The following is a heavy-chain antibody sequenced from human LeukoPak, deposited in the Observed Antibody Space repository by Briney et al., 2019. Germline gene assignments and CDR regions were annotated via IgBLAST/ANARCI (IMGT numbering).Heavy chain of an antibody. CDR1: GFTFSTYV. CDR3: TRRVGGTPDH. V-gene: IGHV3-23*01. Sequence: PGGSLRLSCAASGFTFSTYVMTWVRQAPGKGLEWVSAIGADGRSTDYADSVKGRFTISRDISKNTLYLQMNSLRAEDTALYYCTRRVGGTPDHWGLGTLVTVYS. J-gene: IGHJ5*02. CDR2: IGADGRST. D-gene: IGHD1-26*01.